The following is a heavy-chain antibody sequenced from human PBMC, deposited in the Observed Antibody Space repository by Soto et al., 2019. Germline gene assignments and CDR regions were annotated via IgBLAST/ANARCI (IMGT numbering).Heavy chain of an antibody. CDR1: GFTFSNYD. J-gene: IGHJ4*02. V-gene: IGHV3-13*01. D-gene: IGHD5-18*01. CDR2: IGSGGDT. CDR3: ARGRRSYGHDS. Sequence: EVRLLESGGGLVQPGGSLRLSCVASGFTFSNYDTHWVRQGAGEGLEWVAAIGSGGDTYYPDSVKGRFTISRENGNNSFYLQMNNLRAEDTALYYCARGRRSYGHDSWGQGTLVTVSS.